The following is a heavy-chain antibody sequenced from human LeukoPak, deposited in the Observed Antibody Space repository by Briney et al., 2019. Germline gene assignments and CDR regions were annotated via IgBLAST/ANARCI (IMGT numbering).Heavy chain of an antibody. Sequence: SETLSLTCTVSGGSISSYYWSWIRQPPGKGLEWIGYIYYSGSTYYNPSLKSRVTISVDTSKNQFSLKLSSVTAADTAVYYCASEGPCSSTSCSQYNWFDPWGQGTLVTVSS. CDR1: GGSISSYY. V-gene: IGHV4-59*12. CDR2: IYYSGST. D-gene: IGHD2-2*01. J-gene: IGHJ5*02. CDR3: ASEGPCSSTSCSQYNWFDP.